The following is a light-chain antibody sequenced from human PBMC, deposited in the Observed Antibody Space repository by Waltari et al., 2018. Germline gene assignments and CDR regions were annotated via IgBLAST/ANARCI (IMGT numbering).Light chain of an antibody. CDR3: AAWDDSLNGRWE. J-gene: IGLJ3*02. CDR2: RND. Sequence: QSVLTQPPSASGTTGQRVTISCSGSSSNIGSHIVNWYQQVPGTTPKLLIYRNDQRPSGVPDRFSGSKSGTSATLAISGLRSEDEADYYCAAWDDSLNGRWEFGGGTKLTVL. CDR1: SSNIGSHI. V-gene: IGLV1-44*01.